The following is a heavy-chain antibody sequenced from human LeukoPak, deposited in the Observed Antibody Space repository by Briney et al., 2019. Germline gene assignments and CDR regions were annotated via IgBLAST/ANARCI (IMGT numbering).Heavy chain of an antibody. J-gene: IGHJ3*02. D-gene: IGHD3-22*01. CDR1: EFTFSSYA. CDR2: ISSSSSYI. CDR3: ARDSDSSGYYYFYAFDI. Sequence: GGSLRLSCAASEFTFSSYAMSWVRQAPGKGLEWVSSISSSSSYIYYADSVKGRFTISRDNAKNSLYLQMNSLRAEDTAVYYCARDSDSSGYYYFYAFDIWGQGTMVTVSS. V-gene: IGHV3-21*01.